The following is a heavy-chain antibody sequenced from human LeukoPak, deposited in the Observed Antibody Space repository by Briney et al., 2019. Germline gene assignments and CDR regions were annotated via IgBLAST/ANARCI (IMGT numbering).Heavy chain of an antibody. V-gene: IGHV3-7*03. CDR3: ARGGGLDV. Sequence: GGSLRLSCAASGFTFSSYWMNWARQAPGKGLEWVASINHNGTVNYYVDSVKGRFTISRDNAKNSLYLQMSNLRAEDTAVYFCARGGGLDVWGQGATVTVSS. J-gene: IGHJ6*02. CDR1: GFTFSSYW. CDR2: INHNGTVN. D-gene: IGHD3-16*01.